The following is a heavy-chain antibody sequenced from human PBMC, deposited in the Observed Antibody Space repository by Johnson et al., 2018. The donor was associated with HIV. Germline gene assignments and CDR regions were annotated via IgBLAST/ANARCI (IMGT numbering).Heavy chain of an antibody. Sequence: QMQLVESGGGVVQPGRSLRLSCAASGFTFSSYGMHWVRQAPGKGLEWVAVISYDGSNKYYADSVKGRFTISRDNSKNTLYLQMNSLRAEDTAVYYCAKDLMYNWNDVDAFDIWGQGTMVTVSS. J-gene: IGHJ3*02. CDR2: ISYDGSNK. CDR3: AKDLMYNWNDVDAFDI. V-gene: IGHV3-30*18. CDR1: GFTFSSYG. D-gene: IGHD1-1*01.